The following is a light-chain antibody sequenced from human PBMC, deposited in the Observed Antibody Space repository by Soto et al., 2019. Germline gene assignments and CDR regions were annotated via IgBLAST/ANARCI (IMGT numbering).Light chain of an antibody. Sequence: QSVLTQPPSASGSPGRSVTISCTGTNTDVGTYTYVSWYQHHPGEAPKLMIYDVNKRPSGVPDRFSGSKSGNTASLTVSGLQAEDEADYYCGSYAGYNTFVFGTGTKVTV. J-gene: IGLJ1*01. CDR1: NTDVGTYTY. CDR2: DVN. V-gene: IGLV2-8*01. CDR3: GSYAGYNTFV.